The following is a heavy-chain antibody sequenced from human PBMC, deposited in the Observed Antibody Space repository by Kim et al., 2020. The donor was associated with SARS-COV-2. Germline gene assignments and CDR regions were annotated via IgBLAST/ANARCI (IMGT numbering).Heavy chain of an antibody. CDR1: GYSFTSYW. CDR3: ARHDVYYDSSGYPSPYFDF. D-gene: IGHD3-22*01. J-gene: IGHJ4*02. Sequence: GESLKISCKGSGYSFTSYWIGWVRQMPGKGLEWMGIIYPGDSDTRYSPSFQGQVTISADKSISTAYLQWSSLKASDTAMYYCARHDVYYDSSGYPSPYFDFWGQGTLVTVSS. V-gene: IGHV5-51*01. CDR2: IYPGDSDT.